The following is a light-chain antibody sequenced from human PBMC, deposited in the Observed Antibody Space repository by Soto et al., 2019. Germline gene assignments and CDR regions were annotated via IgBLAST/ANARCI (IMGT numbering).Light chain of an antibody. J-gene: IGLJ3*02. Sequence: QSVLTQPPSASGSPGQSVTISCTGAGTDVGQYNYVSWYQQHPGKAPKLLIHHVSRRPSGVPARFSGSKSGNTASLTVSGLQTEDEADYYCGAHAGSNTWVFGGGTKLTVL. CDR1: GTDVGQYNY. V-gene: IGLV2-8*01. CDR3: GAHAGSNTWV. CDR2: HVS.